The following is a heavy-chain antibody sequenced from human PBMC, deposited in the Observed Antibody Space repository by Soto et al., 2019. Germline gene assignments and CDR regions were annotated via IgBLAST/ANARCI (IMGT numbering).Heavy chain of an antibody. V-gene: IGHV1-24*01. J-gene: IGHJ6*02. Sequence: ASVKVSCKVSGYTLTELSMHWVRQAPGKGLEWMGGFDPEDGETIYAQKFQGSVTMTEDTSTDTAYMELSSLRSEDTAVYYCATVWAMVRGVIISTSYYGMDVWGQGTTVTVSS. CDR1: GYTLTELS. D-gene: IGHD3-10*01. CDR3: ATVWAMVRGVIISTSYYGMDV. CDR2: FDPEDGET.